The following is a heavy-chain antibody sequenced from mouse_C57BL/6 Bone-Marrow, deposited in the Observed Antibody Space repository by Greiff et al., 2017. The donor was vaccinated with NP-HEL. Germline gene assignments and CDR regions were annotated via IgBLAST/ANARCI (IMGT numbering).Heavy chain of an antibody. D-gene: IGHD1-1*01. CDR1: GFTFSDYG. V-gene: IGHV5-17*01. CDR2: ISSGSSTI. J-gene: IGHJ1*03. CDR3: ARPGRYLGYFDV. Sequence: EVQLVESGGGLVKPGGSLKLSCAASGFTFSDYGMHWVRQAPEKGLEWVAYISSGSSTIYYADTVKGRFTISRDNAKNTLFLQMTSLMSEDTAMYYCARPGRYLGYFDVWGTGTTVTVSS.